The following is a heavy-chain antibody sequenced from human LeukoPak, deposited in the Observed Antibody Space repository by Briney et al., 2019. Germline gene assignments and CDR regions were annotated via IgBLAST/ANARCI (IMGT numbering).Heavy chain of an antibody. CDR2: ISGSGGST. CDR3: AIGGLPTIDY. J-gene: IGHJ4*02. V-gene: IGHV3-23*01. D-gene: IGHD1-26*01. CDR1: GFTFSSYA. Sequence: GGSLRLSCAASGFTFSSYAMSWVRQAPGKGLEWVSAISGSGGSTYYADSVKGRFTISRDNSRNTLFLQMNSLRVEDTAVYYCAIGGLPTIDYWGQGTLVAVSS.